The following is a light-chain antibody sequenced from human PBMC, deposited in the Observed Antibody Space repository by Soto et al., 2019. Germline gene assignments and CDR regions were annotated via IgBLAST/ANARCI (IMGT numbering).Light chain of an antibody. CDR2: DAS. Sequence: EIVLTQSPATLSLSPGERATLSCRASQSVSSYLAWYQQKPGQAPRLLIYDASNRATGIPARFXXXGSGTXXXXXXXXLEPEDFAVYYCQQRSNWPTFGGGTKVEIK. CDR3: QQRSNWPT. CDR1: QSVSSY. J-gene: IGKJ4*01. V-gene: IGKV3-11*01.